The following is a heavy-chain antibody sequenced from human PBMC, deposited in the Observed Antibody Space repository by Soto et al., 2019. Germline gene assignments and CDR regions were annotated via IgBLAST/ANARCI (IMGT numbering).Heavy chain of an antibody. CDR3: AKDYCISTSCYVFDY. D-gene: IGHD2-2*01. V-gene: IGHV3-9*01. CDR2: ISWNSGSI. Sequence: DVQLVESGGGLVQPGRSLRLSCAASGFTFDDYAMHWVRQAPGKGLEWVSGISWNSGSIGYADSVKGRFTISRDNAKNSLYLQMNSLRAEDTALYYCAKDYCISTSCYVFDYWGQGTLVTVSS. CDR1: GFTFDDYA. J-gene: IGHJ4*02.